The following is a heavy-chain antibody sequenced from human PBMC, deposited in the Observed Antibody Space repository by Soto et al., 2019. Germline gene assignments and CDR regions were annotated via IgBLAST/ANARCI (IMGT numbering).Heavy chain of an antibody. CDR3: ARGSNAAFDS. D-gene: IGHD6-25*01. CDR1: GFTFANYW. V-gene: IGHV3-74*01. Sequence: PGGSLRLSCAASGFTFANYWMQWVRQSPGKGLVWVSRINNDGSSTIYADSVKGRFTSSRDNAKNTLYLQMSSLRAEDTAVYYCARGSNAAFDSWGPGTLVTSPQ. CDR2: INNDGSST. J-gene: IGHJ4*02.